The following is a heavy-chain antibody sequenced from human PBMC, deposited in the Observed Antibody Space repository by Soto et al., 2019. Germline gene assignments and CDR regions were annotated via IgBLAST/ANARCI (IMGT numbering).Heavy chain of an antibody. J-gene: IGHJ4*02. CDR1: DGSISGYF. D-gene: IGHD1-20*01. Sequence: SETLSLTCIVSDGSISGYFWSWIRQPPGKGLEWIGYIHDTETTNYNPSVKGRFTISRDNSKNTLYLQMNSLRAEDTAVYYCANPGMDPFDYWGQGTLVTVSS. CDR3: ANPGMDPFDY. V-gene: IGHV4-59*12. CDR2: IHDTETT.